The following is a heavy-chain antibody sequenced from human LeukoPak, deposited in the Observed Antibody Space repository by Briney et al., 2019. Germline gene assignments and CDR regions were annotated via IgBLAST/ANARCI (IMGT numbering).Heavy chain of an antibody. V-gene: IGHV4-4*07. Sequence: PSETLSLACTVSGGSISSYYWSWIRQPAGKGLEWIGRIYTSRSTNYNPSLKSRVTMSVDTSKNQFSLKLSSATAADTAVYYCARGDLDWFGHAFDIWGQGTMVTVSS. CDR3: ARGDLDWFGHAFDI. CDR1: GGSISSYY. D-gene: IGHD3/OR15-3a*01. CDR2: IYTSRST. J-gene: IGHJ3*02.